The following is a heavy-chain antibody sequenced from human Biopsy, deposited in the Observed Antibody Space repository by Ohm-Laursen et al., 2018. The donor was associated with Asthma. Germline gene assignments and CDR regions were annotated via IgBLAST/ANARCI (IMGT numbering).Heavy chain of an antibody. V-gene: IGHV4-39*01. Sequence: SDTLSLTCTVSGGSMSSSSYYWGWIRQPPGKGLEWMRSISYTGSAYHNPSLKSRVTISVDTSKNHFSLKLSSVTAADTAVYYCARHWDWGSFFDYWGQGTPVTVSS. J-gene: IGHJ4*02. CDR3: ARHWDWGSFFDY. CDR2: ISYTGSA. D-gene: IGHD7-27*01. CDR1: GGSMSSSSYY.